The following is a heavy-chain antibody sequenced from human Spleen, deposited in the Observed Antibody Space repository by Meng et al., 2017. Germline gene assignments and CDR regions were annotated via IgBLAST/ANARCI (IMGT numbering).Heavy chain of an antibody. V-gene: IGHV4-34*01. J-gene: IGHJ4*02. CDR1: GGSFSGYY. CDR3: ARGDYSGGWYGIDY. CDR2: INHSGST. Sequence: QGQLQQWGAGLLKPSRPLSLTCAVYGGSFSGYYWSWIPQPQGKGLEWIGEINHSGSTNYYPSLKSRVTISVDTSKNQFSLNLSSVTAADTAVYYCARGDYSGGWYGIDYWGQGTLVTVSS. D-gene: IGHD6-19*01.